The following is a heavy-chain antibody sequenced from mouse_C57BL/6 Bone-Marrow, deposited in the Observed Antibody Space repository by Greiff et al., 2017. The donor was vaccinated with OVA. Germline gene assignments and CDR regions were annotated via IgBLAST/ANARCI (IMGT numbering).Heavy chain of an antibody. CDR1: GYTFTDYY. CDR2: INPYNGGT. V-gene: IGHV1-19*01. J-gene: IGHJ4*01. CDR3: ARSGESYSNCRVYYYAMDY. Sequence: EVQLQQSGPVLVKPGASVKMSCKASGYTFTDYYMNWVKQSHGKSLEWIGVINPYNGGTSYNQKFKGKATLTVDTSSSTAYMELNSLTSEDSAVYYCARSGESYSNCRVYYYAMDYWGQGTSVTVSS. D-gene: IGHD2-5*01.